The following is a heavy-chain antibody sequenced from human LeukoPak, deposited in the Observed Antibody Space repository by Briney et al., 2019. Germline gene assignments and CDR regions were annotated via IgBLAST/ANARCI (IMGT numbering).Heavy chain of an antibody. Sequence: SETLSLTCTVSGGSISSSSYYWGWIRQPPGKGLEWIGSIYYSGSTYYNPSLKSRVTISVDTSKNQFSLKLSSVTAADTAVYYCARGRNWFDPWGQGTLVTVSS. J-gene: IGHJ5*02. CDR1: GGSISSSSYY. CDR3: ARGRNWFDP. V-gene: IGHV4-39*01. D-gene: IGHD1-26*01. CDR2: IYYSGST.